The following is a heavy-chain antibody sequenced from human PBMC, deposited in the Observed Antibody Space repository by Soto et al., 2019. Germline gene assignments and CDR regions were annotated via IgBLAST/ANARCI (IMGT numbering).Heavy chain of an antibody. CDR2: IIPIFGTA. D-gene: IGHD3-22*01. CDR3: ARAPESSGYSPDLLYYYYGMDV. J-gene: IGHJ6*02. Sequence: VASVKVSCKASGGTFSSYAISWVRQAPGQGLEWMGGIIPIFGTANYAQKFQGRVTITADKSTSTAYMELSSLRSEDTAVYYCARAPESSGYSPDLLYYYYGMDVWGQGTTVTVSS. CDR1: GGTFSSYA. V-gene: IGHV1-69*06.